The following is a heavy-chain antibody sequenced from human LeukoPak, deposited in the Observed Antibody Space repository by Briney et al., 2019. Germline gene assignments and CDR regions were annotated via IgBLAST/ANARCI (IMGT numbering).Heavy chain of an antibody. CDR1: GYTFTGYY. CDR2: INPNSGGT. D-gene: IGHD4-23*01. Sequence: ASVKVSCKASGYTFTGYYMHWVRQAPGQGLEWMGWINPNSGGTNYAQKFQGRVTMTRDTSISTAYMELSRLRSDDTAVYYCAKDPGYGDNLLHFDYWGQGTLVTVSS. V-gene: IGHV1-2*02. J-gene: IGHJ4*02. CDR3: AKDPGYGDNLLHFDY.